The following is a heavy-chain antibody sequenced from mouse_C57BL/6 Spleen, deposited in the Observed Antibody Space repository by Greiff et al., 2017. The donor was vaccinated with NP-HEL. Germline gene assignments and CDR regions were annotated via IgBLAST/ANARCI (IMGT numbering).Heavy chain of an antibody. CDR2: IDPSDSET. CDR3: ARSGTGTGFAY. D-gene: IGHD4-1*01. V-gene: IGHV1-52*01. Sequence: QVQLQQPGAELVRPGSSVKLSCKASGYTFTSYWMHWVKQRPIQGLEWIGNIDPSDSETHYNQKFKDKATLTVDKSSSTAYMQLSSLTSEDSAVYYCARSGTGTGFAYWGQGTLVTVSA. J-gene: IGHJ3*01. CDR1: GYTFTSYW.